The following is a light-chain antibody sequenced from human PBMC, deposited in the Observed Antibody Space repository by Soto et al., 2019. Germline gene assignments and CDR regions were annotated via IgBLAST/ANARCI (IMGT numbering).Light chain of an antibody. CDR1: SSDVGGYNY. J-gene: IGLJ2*01. CDR2: EVS. CDR3: SSYAGSPPLV. Sequence: QSALTQPPSASGSPGQSVTISCTGTSSDVGGYNYVSWYQQHPGKAPKLMIYEVSKRPSGVPDRFSGSKSGNTASLPVSGLQAEDEADYYCSSYAGSPPLVFGGGTKLTVL. V-gene: IGLV2-8*01.